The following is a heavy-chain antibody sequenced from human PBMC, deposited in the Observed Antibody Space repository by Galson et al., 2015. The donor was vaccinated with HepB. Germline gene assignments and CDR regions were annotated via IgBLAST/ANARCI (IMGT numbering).Heavy chain of an antibody. D-gene: IGHD3-22*01. V-gene: IGHV3-74*03. J-gene: IGHJ4*02. Sequence: SLRLSCAATSGFTFNNYKIHWVRHVPGKGLVWVAYIDSDERGTKYADSVKGRFTISRDNARNTAFLQMNSLRVEDTAVYFCGRSRGASGYHYDYWGQGTLVAVSS. CDR1: GFTFNNYK. CDR3: GRSRGASGYHYDY. CDR2: IDSDERGT.